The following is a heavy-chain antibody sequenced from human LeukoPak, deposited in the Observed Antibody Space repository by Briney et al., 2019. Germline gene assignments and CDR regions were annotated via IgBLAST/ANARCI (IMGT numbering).Heavy chain of an antibody. CDR2: INPNSGGT. D-gene: IGHD5-12*01. CDR1: GYTFTSYD. Sequence: GASVKVSCKASGYTFTSYDINWVRQATGQGLEWMGWINPNSGGTNYAQKFQGRVTMTRDTSISTAYMELSRLRSDDTAVYYCARDLLLRPTDYWGQGTLVTVSS. CDR3: ARDLLLRPTDY. J-gene: IGHJ4*02. V-gene: IGHV1-2*02.